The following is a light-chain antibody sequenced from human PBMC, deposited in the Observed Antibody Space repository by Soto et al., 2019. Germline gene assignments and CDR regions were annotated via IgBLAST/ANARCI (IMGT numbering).Light chain of an antibody. CDR2: DNN. CDR3: ATWDSSLRSGV. J-gene: IGLJ3*02. CDR1: NSNIGDNY. V-gene: IGLV1-51*01. Sequence: QAVLTQPPSVSAAPGQRVTISCSGSNSNIGDNYVSWYQHLPGTAPKLLIYDNNKRPSGIPDRFSGSKSGPAATLGITGLQTGDEADYYCATWDSSLRSGVFGGGTQLTVL.